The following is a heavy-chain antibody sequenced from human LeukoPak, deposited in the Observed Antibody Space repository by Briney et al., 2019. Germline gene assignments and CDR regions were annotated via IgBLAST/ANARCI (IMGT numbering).Heavy chain of an antibody. CDR3: AKARGSAIYTWYFDY. CDR1: GFTFSSYG. V-gene: IGHV3-30*18. J-gene: IGHJ4*02. D-gene: IGHD3-10*01. Sequence: GGSLRLSCAASGFTFSSYGMHWVRQAPAKGLEWVAIISYDGSNKYYADSVKGRFTISRDNSKNTLYLQMNSLRAEDTAVFHCAKARGSAIYTWYFDYWGQGTLVTVSS. CDR2: ISYDGSNK.